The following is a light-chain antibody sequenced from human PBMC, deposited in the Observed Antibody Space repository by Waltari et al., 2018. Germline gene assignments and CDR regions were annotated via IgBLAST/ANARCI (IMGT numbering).Light chain of an antibody. Sequence: ESVLTQSPGTLSLSPGERATLSCRASQSVTSTYLAWYQQKPGQAPRLLIYGVSSRATGIPDRFSGSGSGTDFTLTISRLDPEDFALYYCQQYGDSPLTFGGGTKVEIK. CDR2: GVS. J-gene: IGKJ4*01. CDR1: QSVTSTY. V-gene: IGKV3-20*01. CDR3: QQYGDSPLT.